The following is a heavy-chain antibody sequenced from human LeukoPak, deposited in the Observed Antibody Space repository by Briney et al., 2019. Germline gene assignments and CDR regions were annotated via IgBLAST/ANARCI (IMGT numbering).Heavy chain of an antibody. CDR3: AKVHSGYDFNWYFDL. Sequence: GGSLRLSCAAYGFTFDDYAMHWVRQAPGKGLEWVSDISWNSGSIGYADSVKGRFTISRDNAKSSLYLQMNSLRAEDTALYYCAKVHSGYDFNWYFDLWGRGTLVTVSS. V-gene: IGHV3-9*01. D-gene: IGHD5-12*01. CDR2: ISWNSGSI. CDR1: GFTFDDYA. J-gene: IGHJ2*01.